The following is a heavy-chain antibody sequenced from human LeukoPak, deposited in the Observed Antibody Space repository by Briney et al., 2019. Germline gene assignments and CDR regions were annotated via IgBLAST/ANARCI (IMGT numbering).Heavy chain of an antibody. V-gene: IGHV3-30-3*01. Sequence: PGRCLRLSFSASGLTFISSAMHSVRRAPGWGLGYVPVISYDGSNKYYADSVKGRFTISRGNSKNTLYLQMNSLRAEDTAVYYCARVNYDSSGYLEYFQHWGQGTLVTVSS. CDR3: ARVNYDSSGYLEYFQH. D-gene: IGHD3-22*01. CDR2: ISYDGSNK. J-gene: IGHJ1*01. CDR1: GLTFISSA.